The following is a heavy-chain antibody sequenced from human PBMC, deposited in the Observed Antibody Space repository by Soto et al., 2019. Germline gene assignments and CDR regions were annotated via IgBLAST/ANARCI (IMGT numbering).Heavy chain of an antibody. CDR2: IYYSGST. V-gene: IGHV4-31*03. CDR3: ASGAICEGGMDV. D-gene: IGHD3-3*01. J-gene: IGHJ6*02. Sequence: QVQLQESGPGLVKPSQTLSLTCTVSGGSISSGGSYWSWIRQHPGKGLEWIGYIYYSGSTYYNPSLKSRVTISVDTSKNQFSLERSSVTAADTAVYYCASGAICEGGMDVWGQGTTVTVSS. CDR1: GGSISSGGSY.